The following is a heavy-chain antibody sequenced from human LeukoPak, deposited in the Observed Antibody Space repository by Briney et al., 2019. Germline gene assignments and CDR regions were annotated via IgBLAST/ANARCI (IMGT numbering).Heavy chain of an antibody. CDR3: TRYNNDHFDY. CDR1: GFTFGGYG. Sequence: GGSLRLSCAGSGFTFGGYGMHWFRQAPGKGLEWVAVIAYDGSRAFYADSVKGRFTISRDNSKNTMPVQMDDLRAEDTAVYYCTRYNNDHFDYWGQGTLVTVSS. J-gene: IGHJ4*02. CDR2: IAYDGSRA. V-gene: IGHV3-33*01. D-gene: IGHD1-14*01.